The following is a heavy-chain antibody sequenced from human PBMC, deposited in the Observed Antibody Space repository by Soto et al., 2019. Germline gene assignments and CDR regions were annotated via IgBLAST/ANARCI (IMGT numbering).Heavy chain of an antibody. CDR2: IHYTGST. J-gene: IGHJ5*01. CDR1: GGAVRSNMYY. CDR3: ARRGSSHVKWFDS. V-gene: IGHV4-39*01. Sequence: SETLSLTCTVSGGAVRSNMYYGGWIRRHAGKGVEWDRHIHYTGSTYYNPPLKSRVTMSVDTSKNQFSLKLNSVTAEDSAVSYCARRGSSHVKWFDSWGQGTLVTVSS. D-gene: IGHD5-12*01.